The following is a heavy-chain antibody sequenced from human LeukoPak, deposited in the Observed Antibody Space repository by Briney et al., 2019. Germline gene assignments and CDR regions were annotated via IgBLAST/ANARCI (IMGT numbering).Heavy chain of an antibody. J-gene: IGHJ5*01. Sequence: SETLSLTCTVSGGSISDYYWSWVRQSPGKGLEWLGYTYTSGSTNYNPSLKSRVTISADTSKNQFSLKLSSVTAADTAVYYCARHRSPTSSSFFDSWGQGTLVSVSS. CDR3: ARHRSPTSSSFFDS. CDR2: TYTSGST. D-gene: IGHD6-6*01. V-gene: IGHV4-4*09. CDR1: GGSISDYY.